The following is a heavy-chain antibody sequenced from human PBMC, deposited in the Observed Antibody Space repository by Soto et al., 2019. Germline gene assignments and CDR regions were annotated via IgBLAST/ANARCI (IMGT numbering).Heavy chain of an antibody. CDR2: ITPFNGNT. CDR3: ELTINSLLFDY. CDR1: GYTFTYRY. Sequence: QMQLVQSGAEVKKTGSSVKVSCKASGYTFTYRYLHWVRQAPGQALEWMGWITPFNGNTNHAQKFQDRVTLTRDRSMSTAYMELSSLRSEDTAMYYCELTINSLLFDYWGQGTLVTVSS. D-gene: IGHD3-3*01. V-gene: IGHV1-45*02. J-gene: IGHJ4*02.